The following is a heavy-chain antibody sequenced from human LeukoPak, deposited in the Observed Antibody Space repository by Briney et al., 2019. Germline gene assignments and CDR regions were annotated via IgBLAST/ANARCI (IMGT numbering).Heavy chain of an antibody. CDR3: ARNYDSSGYCIDY. Sequence: SETLSLTCAVYGGSFSGYYWSWIRQPPGKGLEWIGEINHSGSTNYNPSLKSRVTISVDTSKNQFSLKLSSVTAADTAVYYCARNYDSSGYCIDYWGQGTLVTVSS. D-gene: IGHD3-22*01. J-gene: IGHJ4*02. CDR2: INHSGST. CDR1: GGSFSGYY. V-gene: IGHV4-34*01.